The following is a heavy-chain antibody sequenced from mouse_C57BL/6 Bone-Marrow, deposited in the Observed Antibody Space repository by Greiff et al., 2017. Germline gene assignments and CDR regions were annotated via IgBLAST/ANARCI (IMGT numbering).Heavy chain of an antibody. D-gene: IGHD1-1*01. CDR3: TTPITTVVAPWYFDV. CDR2: IDPENGDT. J-gene: IGHJ1*03. CDR1: GFNIKDDY. V-gene: IGHV14-4*01. Sequence: VQLQQSGAELVRPGASVKLSCTASGFNIKDDYMHWVKQRPEQGLEWIGWIDPENGDTEYASQFQGQATITADTSSNTAYLQLSSLTSEDTAVYYCTTPITTVVAPWYFDVWGTGTTVTVSS.